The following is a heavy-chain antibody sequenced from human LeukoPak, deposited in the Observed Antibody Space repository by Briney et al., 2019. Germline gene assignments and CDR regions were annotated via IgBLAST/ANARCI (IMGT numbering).Heavy chain of an antibody. Sequence: SSGDYYWSWIRQPPGKGLEWASGISWNSGSIGYADSVKGRFTISRDNAKNSLYLQMNSLRAEDTALYYCAKDTKYYDILTGYRSSRGFDYWGQGTLVTVSS. CDR1: SSGDYY. D-gene: IGHD3-9*01. J-gene: IGHJ4*02. V-gene: IGHV3-9*01. CDR3: AKDTKYYDILTGYRSSRGFDY. CDR2: ISWNSGSI.